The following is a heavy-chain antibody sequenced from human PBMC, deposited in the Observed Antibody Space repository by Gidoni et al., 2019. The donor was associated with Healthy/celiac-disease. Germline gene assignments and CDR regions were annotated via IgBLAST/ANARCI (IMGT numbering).Heavy chain of an antibody. D-gene: IGHD2-15*01. CDR3: ASGEHGGARFYYYYGMDV. J-gene: IGHJ6*02. Sequence: QVQLVQSGAEVKKPGSSVKVSCKASGGTFSSYAISWVRQAPGQGLEWMGGIIPIFCTANYAQKFQGRVTITADESTSTAYMELSSLRSEDTAVYYCASGEHGGARFYYYYGMDVWGQGTTVTVSS. CDR2: IIPIFCTA. V-gene: IGHV1-69*01. CDR1: GGTFSSYA.